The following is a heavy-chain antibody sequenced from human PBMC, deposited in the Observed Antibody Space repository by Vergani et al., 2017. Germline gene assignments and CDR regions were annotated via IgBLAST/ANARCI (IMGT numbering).Heavy chain of an antibody. D-gene: IGHD3-22*01. J-gene: IGHJ4*02. CDR1: GGSISSYY. CDR2: IYYSGST. V-gene: IGHV4-59*01. Sequence: QVQLQELGPGLVKPSETLSLTCTVSGGSISSYYWSWIRQPPGKGLEWIGYIYYSGSTNYNPSLKSRVTISVDTSKNQFSLKLSSVTAADTAVYYCARARGNTYYYDSSGYYSLEYWGQGTLVTVSS. CDR3: ARARGNTYYYDSSGYYSLEY.